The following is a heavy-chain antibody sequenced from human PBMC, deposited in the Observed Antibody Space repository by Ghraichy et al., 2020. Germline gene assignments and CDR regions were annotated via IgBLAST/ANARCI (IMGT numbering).Heavy chain of an antibody. CDR1: GFTFRNSW. CDR2: INQDGSEK. J-gene: IGHJ4*02. D-gene: IGHD3-10*01. V-gene: IGHV3-7*01. Sequence: GSLRLSCAASGFTFRNSWMSWVRQAPGKGLEWVAKINQDGSEKYYVDSVKGRFTISRDNAKNSLYLQMNSLRVEDTAVYYCARDYFRELDYWGQGTLVTVSP. CDR3: ARDYFRELDY.